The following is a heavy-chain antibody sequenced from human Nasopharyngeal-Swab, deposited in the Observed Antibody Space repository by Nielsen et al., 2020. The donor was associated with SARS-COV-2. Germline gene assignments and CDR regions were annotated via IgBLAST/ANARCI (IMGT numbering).Heavy chain of an antibody. V-gene: IGHV3-30*04. CDR1: GFTFSSYA. Sequence: GGSLRLSCAASGFTFSSYAMHWVRQAPGKGLEWVAVISYDGSNKYYADSVKGRFTISRDNSKNTLYLQMNSLRAEDTAVYYCARDIADPRYGDYVLDYWGQGTLVTVSS. CDR3: ARDIADPRYGDYVLDY. J-gene: IGHJ4*02. D-gene: IGHD4-17*01. CDR2: ISYDGSNK.